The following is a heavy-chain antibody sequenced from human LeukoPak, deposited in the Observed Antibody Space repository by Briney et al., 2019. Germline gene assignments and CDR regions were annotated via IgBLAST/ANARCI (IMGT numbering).Heavy chain of an antibody. CDR2: IYTSGST. CDR1: GGSISSYY. Sequence: SETLSLTCTVSGGSISSYYWSWIRQPAGKGLEWIGRIYTSGSTNYNPSLKSRVSMSVDTSKNQFSLKLSSVTAADPAVYYCARASDGHKPFDYWDHGTLVTVSS. CDR3: ARASDGHKPFDY. D-gene: IGHD5-24*01. V-gene: IGHV4-4*07. J-gene: IGHJ4*01.